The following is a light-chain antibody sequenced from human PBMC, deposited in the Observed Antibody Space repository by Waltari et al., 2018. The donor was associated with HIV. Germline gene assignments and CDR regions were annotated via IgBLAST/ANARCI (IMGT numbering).Light chain of an antibody. CDR2: GAS. V-gene: IGKV3-20*01. J-gene: IGKJ2*01. Sequence: LLTQSPGTLSLSPGERAALSCRASQSVSSNYLAWFQQIPGQAPRLLIYGASSRATGIPDRFSGSGSGTDFTLTISRLEPADFAVYYCQQYGDSPYTFGQGTKLEIK. CDR3: QQYGDSPYT. CDR1: QSVSSNY.